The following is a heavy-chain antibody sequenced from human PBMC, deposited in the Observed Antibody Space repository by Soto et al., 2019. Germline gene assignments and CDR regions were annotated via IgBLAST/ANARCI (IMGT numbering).Heavy chain of an antibody. CDR1: GFTFSSYS. CDR2: ISSSSSYI. CDR3: ARVRHSSSWYELAQYYYYYYMDV. V-gene: IGHV3-21*01. Sequence: EVQLVESGGGLVKPGGSLRLSCAASGFTFSSYSMNWVRQAPGKGLEWVSSISSSSSYIYYADSVKGRFTISRDNAKNSLYLPMNSLRAEDTAVYYCARVRHSSSWYELAQYYYYYYMDVWGKGTTVTVSS. J-gene: IGHJ6*03. D-gene: IGHD6-13*01.